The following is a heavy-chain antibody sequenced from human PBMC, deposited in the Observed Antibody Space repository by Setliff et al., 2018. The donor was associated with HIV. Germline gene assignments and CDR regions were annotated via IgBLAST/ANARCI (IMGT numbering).Heavy chain of an antibody. V-gene: IGHV4-34*01. CDR3: AREQWLVTRGYFDS. D-gene: IGHD6-19*01. Sequence: LSLTCAVYSGSFSGYYWSWIRQPPGKGLEWIGEINHSGSTNYNPSLKSRVTISVDTSKNQFSLKLNSVTAADMAVYYCAREQWLVTRGYFDSWGQGTLVTVSS. CDR1: SGSFSGYY. CDR2: INHSGST. J-gene: IGHJ4*02.